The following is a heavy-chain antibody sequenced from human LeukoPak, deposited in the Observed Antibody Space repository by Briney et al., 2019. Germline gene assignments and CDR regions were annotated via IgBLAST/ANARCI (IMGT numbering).Heavy chain of an antibody. Sequence: SQTLSLTCAISGDSVSSNSAAWNWIRQSPSRGLEWLGRTYYRSKWYNDYAVSVKSRITINPDTSKNQFSLQLNSVTPEDTAVYYCARARGPHIAVAGIRGSSYYFDYWGQGTLVTVSS. V-gene: IGHV6-1*01. CDR2: TYYRSKWYN. D-gene: IGHD6-19*01. CDR1: GDSVSSNSAA. J-gene: IGHJ4*02. CDR3: ARARGPHIAVAGIRGSSYYFDY.